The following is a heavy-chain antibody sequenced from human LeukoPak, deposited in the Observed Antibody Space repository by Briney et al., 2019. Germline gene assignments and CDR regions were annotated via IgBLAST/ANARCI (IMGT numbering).Heavy chain of an antibody. D-gene: IGHD1/OR15-1a*01. J-gene: IGHJ4*02. CDR2: IRYGGSDI. CDR1: GFIFNVYG. CDR3: AGSWNIHFDY. V-gene: IGHV3-30*02. Sequence: GGSLRLSCAASGFIFNVYGMHWVRQAPGKGLEWVAVIRYGGSDINYADSVKGRFTISRDNSKNTLYLEMNSLRVEDTAVYFCAGSWNIHFDYWGQGTLVTVSS.